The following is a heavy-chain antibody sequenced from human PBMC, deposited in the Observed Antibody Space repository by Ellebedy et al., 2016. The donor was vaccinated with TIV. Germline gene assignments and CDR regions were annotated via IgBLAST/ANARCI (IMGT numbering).Heavy chain of an antibody. Sequence: GGSLRLSXAASGFTFGSFAMNWIRQVPGKGLEWVSIISADGSNTYIADSVKGRFTISRDNSKNTLYLQMNSLRAEDTAVYYCAKYDSSGYTYARRPDYWGQGTLVSVSS. D-gene: IGHD3-22*01. CDR1: GFTFGSFA. CDR2: ISADGSNT. J-gene: IGHJ4*02. V-gene: IGHV3-23*01. CDR3: AKYDSSGYTYARRPDY.